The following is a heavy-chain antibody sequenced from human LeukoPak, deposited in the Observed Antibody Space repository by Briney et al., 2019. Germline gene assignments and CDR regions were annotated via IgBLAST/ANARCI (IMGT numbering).Heavy chain of an antibody. V-gene: IGHV3-23*01. Sequence: TGGSLRLSCAASGFTFSSYAMSWVRQAPGKGLEWVSAISGSGGSTYYADSVKGRFTISRDNSKNTLYLQMNSLRAEDTAVYYCAKTAGKLLYCSSTSCYSTFDYWGQGTLVTVSS. CDR2: ISGSGGST. CDR1: GFTFSSYA. CDR3: AKTAGKLLYCSSTSCYSTFDY. J-gene: IGHJ4*02. D-gene: IGHD2-2*01.